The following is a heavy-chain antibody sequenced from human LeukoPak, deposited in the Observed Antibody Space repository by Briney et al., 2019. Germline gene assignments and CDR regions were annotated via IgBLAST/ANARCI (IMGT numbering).Heavy chain of an antibody. CDR1: GGSFSGYY. J-gene: IGHJ4*02. CDR2: INHSGST. D-gene: IGHD3-22*01. Sequence: SETLSLTCTVSGGSFSGYYWSWIRQPPGKGLEWIGEINHSGSTNYNPSLKSRVTISVDTSKNQFSLKLSSVTAADTAVYYCAKLTSGSLDYWGQGTLVTVSS. V-gene: IGHV4-34*01. CDR3: AKLTSGSLDY.